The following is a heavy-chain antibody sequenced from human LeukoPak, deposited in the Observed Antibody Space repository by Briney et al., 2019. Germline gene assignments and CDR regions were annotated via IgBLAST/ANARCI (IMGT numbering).Heavy chain of an antibody. CDR1: GFTFSRFV. J-gene: IGHJ3*02. CDR3: AKGFREFDTSTSYSSFDT. Sequence: PGGSLRLSCVASGFTFSRFVLSWVRQAPGKGLEWVSGVSYIRVATYYAGSVKGRFTISRDDSQNILYLQMNGLRAEDTAVYFCAKGFREFDTSTSYSSFDTWGQGTMVTVSS. CDR2: VSYIRVAT. V-gene: IGHV3-23*01. D-gene: IGHD5-18*01.